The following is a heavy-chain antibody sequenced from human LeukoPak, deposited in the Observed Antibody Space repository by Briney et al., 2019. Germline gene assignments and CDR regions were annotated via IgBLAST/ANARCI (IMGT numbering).Heavy chain of an antibody. J-gene: IGHJ3*02. V-gene: IGHV3-48*04. CDR1: GFTFSSYS. D-gene: IGHD1-14*01. Sequence: GGSLRLSCAASGFTFSSYSMNWVRQAPGKGLEWVSYISSSSSTIYYADSVKGRFTISRDNAKNSLYLQMNSLRAEDTAVYYCARDNRVSSSAFDIWGQGTMVTVSS. CDR2: ISSSSSTI. CDR3: ARDNRVSSSAFDI.